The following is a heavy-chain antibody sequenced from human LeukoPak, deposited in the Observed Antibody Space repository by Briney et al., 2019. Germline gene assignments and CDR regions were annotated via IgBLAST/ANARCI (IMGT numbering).Heavy chain of an antibody. CDR3: AIDWRYSGILTEDYYYYYYMDV. V-gene: IGHV1-2*02. J-gene: IGHJ6*03. D-gene: IGHD1-26*01. CDR2: INPNSGGT. CDR1: GYAFTGYY. Sequence: ASVKVSCKASGYAFTGYYMHWVREAPGQGLEWMGWINPNSGGTNYAQKFQGRVTMTRDTSISTAYMELSRMRSDDTAVYYCAIDWRYSGILTEDYYYYYYMDVWGKGTTVTVSS.